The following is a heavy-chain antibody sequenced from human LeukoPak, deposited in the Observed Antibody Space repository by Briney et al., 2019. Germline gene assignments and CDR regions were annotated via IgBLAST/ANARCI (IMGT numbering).Heavy chain of an antibody. CDR2: ISGSGLTS. J-gene: IGHJ4*02. D-gene: IGHD3-3*01. CDR1: GGSFSGYY. V-gene: IGHV3-23*01. CDR3: AKGRILRFLEWLCFDY. Sequence: ETLSLTCAVYGGSFSGYYWSWVRQAPGKGLEWVSTISGSGLTSYYADSEKGRFTISRDNSKNTLYVQMNSLRVEDTAIYYCAKGRILRFLEWLCFDYWGQGTLVTVSS.